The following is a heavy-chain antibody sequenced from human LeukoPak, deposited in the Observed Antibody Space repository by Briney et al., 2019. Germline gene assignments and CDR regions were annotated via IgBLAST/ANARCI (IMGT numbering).Heavy chain of an antibody. Sequence: PGGSLRLSCATSGFTFSTYGMEWVRQAPGKGLEWVAIIFSDGIRKYYADSVKGRFTISRDNSKNSLYLQMNSLRAEDTAVYYCTRSWLAVAGPEYWGQGTLVTVSS. CDR1: GFTFSTYG. V-gene: IGHV3-30*12. J-gene: IGHJ4*02. D-gene: IGHD6-19*01. CDR3: TRSWLAVAGPEY. CDR2: IFSDGIRK.